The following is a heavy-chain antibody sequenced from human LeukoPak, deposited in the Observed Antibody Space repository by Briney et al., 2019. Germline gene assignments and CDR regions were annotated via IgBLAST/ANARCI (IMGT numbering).Heavy chain of an antibody. CDR1: GFTFSSYS. V-gene: IGHV3-48*04. CDR2: ISSSSSTI. Sequence: PGGSLRLFCAASGFTFSSYSMNWVRQAPGKGLEWVSYISSSSSTIYYADSVKGRFTISRDNAKNSLYLQMNSLRAEDTAVYYCARDWEEGELPFDYWGQGTLVTVSS. CDR3: ARDWEEGELPFDY. D-gene: IGHD1-26*01. J-gene: IGHJ4*02.